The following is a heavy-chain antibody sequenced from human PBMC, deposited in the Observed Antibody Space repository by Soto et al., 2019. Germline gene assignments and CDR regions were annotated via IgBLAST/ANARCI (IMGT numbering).Heavy chain of an antibody. D-gene: IGHD6-19*01. CDR1: GYTFTSYD. V-gene: IGHV1-8*01. J-gene: IGHJ5*02. CDR3: ARELRAVAGNWFDP. Sequence: ASVKVSCKASGYTFTSYDINWVRQATGQGLEWMGWMNPNSGNTGYAQKFQGRVTMTMNTSISTAYMELSSLRSEDTAVYYCARELRAVAGNWFDPWGQGTLVTVSS. CDR2: MNPNSGNT.